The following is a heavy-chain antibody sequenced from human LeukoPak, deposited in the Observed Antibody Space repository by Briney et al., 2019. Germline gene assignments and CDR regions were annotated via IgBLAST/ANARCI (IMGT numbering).Heavy chain of an antibody. V-gene: IGHV3-7*01. CDR1: GFTFSSYW. CDR2: IKQEGSEK. Sequence: GGSLRLSCAASGFTFSSYWMSGVRQAPGKGLEMVANIKQEGSEKYYVDSVKGRFTISRDNAKNSLYLQMNSLRGEDTAVYYCARVYFQYYYDSSGQNDYWGQGILVTVSS. CDR3: ARVYFQYYYDSSGQNDY. D-gene: IGHD3-22*01. J-gene: IGHJ4*02.